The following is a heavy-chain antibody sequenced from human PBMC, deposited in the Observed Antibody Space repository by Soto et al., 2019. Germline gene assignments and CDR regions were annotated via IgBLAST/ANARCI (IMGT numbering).Heavy chain of an antibody. CDR1: GGSFSGYY. Sequence: QVQLQQWGAGLLKPSETLSLTRAVYGGSFSGYYWSWIRQPPGKGLEWIGEINHSGSTNYNPSLKSRVTISVDTSKNQFSLKLSSVTAADTAVYYCARARPEYSSSSRYYYYYYMDVWGKGTTVTVSS. D-gene: IGHD6-6*01. J-gene: IGHJ6*03. V-gene: IGHV4-34*01. CDR2: INHSGST. CDR3: ARARPEYSSSSRYYYYYYMDV.